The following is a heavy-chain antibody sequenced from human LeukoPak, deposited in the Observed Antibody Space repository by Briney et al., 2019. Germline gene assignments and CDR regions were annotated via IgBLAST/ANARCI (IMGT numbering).Heavy chain of an antibody. Sequence: SGPTLVKPTQTLTLTCTFSGFSLSTSGVGVGWIRQPPGKALEWLALIYWNDDKRYSPSLKSRLTITKDTSKNQVVLTMTNMDPVDTATYYCVRIVVVVAAGPNWFDPWGQGTLVTVSS. CDR2: IYWNDDK. J-gene: IGHJ5*02. CDR1: GFSLSTSGVG. CDR3: VRIVVVVAAGPNWFDP. D-gene: IGHD2-15*01. V-gene: IGHV2-5*01.